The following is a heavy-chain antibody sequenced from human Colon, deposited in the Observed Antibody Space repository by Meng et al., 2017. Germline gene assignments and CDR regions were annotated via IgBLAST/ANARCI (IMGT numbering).Heavy chain of an antibody. CDR1: GGSISRSDW. V-gene: IGHV4-4*02. J-gene: IGHJ4*02. CDR3: ASSDYYRSDY. Sequence: QVRRRGLGPGLVKPSETLSLTCAVSGGSISRSDWWSWVRQPPGKGLEWIGETSHSGSTNYCPSLKSRVTISLDKSKNQLSLKLNSVTAADTAVYYCASSDYYRSDYWGQGTLVTVSS. CDR2: TSHSGST. D-gene: IGHD3-22*01.